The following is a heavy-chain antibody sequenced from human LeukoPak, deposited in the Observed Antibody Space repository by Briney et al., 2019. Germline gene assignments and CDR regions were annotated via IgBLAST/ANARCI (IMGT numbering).Heavy chain of an antibody. CDR2: ISSSGST. CDR3: ARGVIATGRNDFDY. CDR1: GDSITYFY. V-gene: IGHV4-4*07. D-gene: IGHD6-13*01. J-gene: IGHJ4*02. Sequence: SETLSLTCSVSGDSITYFYWSWIRQAAGKGLEWIGRISSSGSTDYNASLKSRVTMSVDTSKNQLSLKVISVTAADTAVYYCARGVIATGRNDFDYWGQGTLVTVSS.